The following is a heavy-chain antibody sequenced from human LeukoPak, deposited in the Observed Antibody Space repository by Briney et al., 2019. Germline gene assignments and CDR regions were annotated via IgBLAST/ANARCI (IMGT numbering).Heavy chain of an antibody. CDR2: IYYSGST. CDR1: GGSISSSSYY. CDR3: ARVKRGVTVLPTDY. V-gene: IGHV4-39*07. D-gene: IGHD2-8*01. Sequence: SETLSLTCTVSGGSISSSSYYWGWIRQPPGKGLEWIGSIYYSGSTYYNPSLKSRVTISVDTSKNQFSLKLSSVTAADTAVYYCARVKRGVTVLPTDYWGQGTLVTVSS. J-gene: IGHJ4*02.